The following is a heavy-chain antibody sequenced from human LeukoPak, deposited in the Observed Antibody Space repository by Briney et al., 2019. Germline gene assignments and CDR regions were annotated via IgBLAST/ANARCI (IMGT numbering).Heavy chain of an antibody. Sequence: PGGSLRLSCAASGFTFDDYAMHWARQAPGKGLEWVSSISSSSSYIYYADSVKGRFTISRDNAKNSLYLQMNSLRAEDTAVYYCARDFRDDSSGYYYLDYWGQGTLSPSPQ. CDR3: ARDFRDDSSGYYYLDY. D-gene: IGHD3-22*01. CDR1: GFTFDDYA. J-gene: IGHJ4*02. CDR2: ISSSSSYI. V-gene: IGHV3-21*01.